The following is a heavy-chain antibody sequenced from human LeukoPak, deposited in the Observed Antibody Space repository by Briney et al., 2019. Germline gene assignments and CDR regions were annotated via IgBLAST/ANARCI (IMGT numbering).Heavy chain of an antibody. CDR2: IYYSGST. CDR3: ARPYNNYYFDY. J-gene: IGHJ4*02. CDR1: GDSIRGGNYS. Sequence: SETLSLTCIVSGDSIRGGNYSWTWIRQRPGKGLEWIGYIYYSGSTNYNPSLRSRVLMSLDTSKNQFSLKLSSVTAADTAVYYCARPYNNYYFDYWGQGILVTVSS. V-gene: IGHV4-31*03. D-gene: IGHD4-11*01.